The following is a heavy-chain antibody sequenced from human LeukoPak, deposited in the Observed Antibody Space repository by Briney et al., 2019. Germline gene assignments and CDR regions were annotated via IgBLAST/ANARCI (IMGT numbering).Heavy chain of an antibody. V-gene: IGHV4-59*01. CDR2: IYYSGST. Sequence: SETVSLTCTASGGSISSYYWSWIRQPPGKGLEWIGYIYYSGSTNYNPSLKSRVTISVDTSKNQFSLKLSSVTAADTAVYYCAGHYCSGGSCYPRYWGQGTLVTVSS. CDR1: GGSISSYY. J-gene: IGHJ4*02. CDR3: AGHYCSGGSCYPRY. D-gene: IGHD2-15*01.